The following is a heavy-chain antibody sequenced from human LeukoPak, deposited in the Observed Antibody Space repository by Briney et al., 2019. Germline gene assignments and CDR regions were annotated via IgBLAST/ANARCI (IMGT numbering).Heavy chain of an antibody. D-gene: IGHD4-23*01. CDR1: GGSISSYY. CDR2: IYYSGST. CDR3: ARFTVVDAFDI. J-gene: IGHJ3*02. V-gene: IGHV4-59*08. Sequence: PSETLSLTCTVSGGSISSYYWSWIRQPPGKGLEWIGYIYYSGSTNYNPSLKSRVTISVDTSKNQFSLKLSSVTAADTAVYYCARFTVVDAFDIWGQGTMVTVSS.